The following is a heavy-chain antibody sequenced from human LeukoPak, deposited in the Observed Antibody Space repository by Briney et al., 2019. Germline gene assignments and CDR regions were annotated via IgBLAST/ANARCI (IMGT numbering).Heavy chain of an antibody. V-gene: IGHV1-2*02. J-gene: IGHJ4*02. CDR1: GYTFTSYG. CDR2: INPNSGGT. Sequence: SVKVSCKASGYTFTSYGISWVRQAPGQGLEWMGWINPNSGGTNYAQKFQGRVTMTRDTSISTAYMELSRLRSDDTAVYYCARALTTVVTYDYWGQGTLVTVSS. D-gene: IGHD4-23*01. CDR3: ARALTTVVTYDY.